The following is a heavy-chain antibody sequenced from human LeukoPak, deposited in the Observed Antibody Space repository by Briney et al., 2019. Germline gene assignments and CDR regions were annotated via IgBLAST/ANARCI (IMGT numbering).Heavy chain of an antibody. Sequence: GGSLRLSCVASGFTFSSYGMHWVRQPPGKGLEWVAHKRDAVNAKDYADSVKGRFTISRDNSKNTVYLQMNSLRGEDTAVYYCTKGNYYYMDVWGKGTTVTIS. CDR2: KRDAVNAK. CDR3: TKGNYYYMDV. CDR1: GFTFSSYG. V-gene: IGHV3-30*02. J-gene: IGHJ6*03.